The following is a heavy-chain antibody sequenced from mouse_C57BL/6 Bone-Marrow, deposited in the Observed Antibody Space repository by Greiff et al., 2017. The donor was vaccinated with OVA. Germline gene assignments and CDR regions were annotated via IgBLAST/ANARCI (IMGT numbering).Heavy chain of an antibody. D-gene: IGHD1-1*01. CDR3: ARPYGSRRYYAMDY. CDR2: INPSTGGT. Sequence: VQLQQSGPELVKPGASVKISCKASGYSFTGYYMNWVKQSPEKSLEWIGEINPSTGGTTYNQKFKAKATLTVDKSSSTAYMQRKSLTSEDSAVYYCARPYGSRRYYAMDYWGQGTSVTVSS. J-gene: IGHJ4*01. CDR1: GYSFTGYY. V-gene: IGHV1-42*01.